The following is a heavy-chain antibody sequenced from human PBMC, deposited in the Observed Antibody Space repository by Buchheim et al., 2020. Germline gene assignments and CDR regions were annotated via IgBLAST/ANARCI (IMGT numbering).Heavy chain of an antibody. CDR3: ARMGYYDSSGYSPEDAFDI. V-gene: IGHV3-33*01. D-gene: IGHD3-22*01. Sequence: QVQLVESGGGVVQPGRSLRLSCAASGFTFSSYGMHWVRQAPGKGLEWVAVIWYDGSNKYYADSVKGRFTISRDNSKNTLYLQMNSLRAEDTAVYYCARMGYYDSSGYSPEDAFDIWGQGT. CDR2: IWYDGSNK. J-gene: IGHJ3*02. CDR1: GFTFSSYG.